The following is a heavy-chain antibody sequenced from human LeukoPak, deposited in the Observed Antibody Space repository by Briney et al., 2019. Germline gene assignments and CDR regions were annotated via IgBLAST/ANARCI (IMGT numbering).Heavy chain of an antibody. Sequence: GGSLRLSCAASGFTFTTYWMSWMRQAPGKGLQWVANIKHDGSEPYYVDSVKGRFTISRDNAKNSLFLQMNSLGVEDTALYYCKTGGAVPGRFDHWGHGALVSVSS. V-gene: IGHV3-7*01. D-gene: IGHD6-19*01. J-gene: IGHJ4*01. CDR2: IKHDGSEP. CDR1: GFTFTTYW. CDR3: KTGGAVPGRFDH.